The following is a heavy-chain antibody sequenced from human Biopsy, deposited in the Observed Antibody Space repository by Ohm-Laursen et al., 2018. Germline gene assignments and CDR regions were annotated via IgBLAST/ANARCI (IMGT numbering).Heavy chain of an antibody. V-gene: IGHV1-8*01. CDR1: GYTFINYD. Sequence: ASVTVSCKASGYTFINYDINWVRQAPGQGLEWIGWMNPKSRNTGYAQKFQGRVTMTRDTSITTAYLDLTRLTSDDTAVYFCAKGQDLTAGAEYSQYWGRGALITVSS. D-gene: IGHD3-9*01. CDR2: MNPKSRNT. CDR3: AKGQDLTAGAEYSQY. J-gene: IGHJ1*01.